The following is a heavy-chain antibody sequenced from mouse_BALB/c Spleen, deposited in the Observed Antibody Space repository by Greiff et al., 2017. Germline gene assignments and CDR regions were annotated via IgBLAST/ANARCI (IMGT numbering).Heavy chain of an antibody. V-gene: IGHV2-6-7*01. CDR2: IWGDGST. Sequence: VQVVESGPGLVAPSQSLSITCTVSGFSLTGYGVNWVRQPPGKGLEWLGMIWGDGSTDYNSALKSRLSISKDNSKSQVFLKMNSLQTDDTARYYCARMRFQRWYRSLDYWGQGTSVTVSS. J-gene: IGHJ4*01. CDR3: ARMRFQRWYRSLDY. CDR1: GFSLTGYG. D-gene: IGHD2-14*01.